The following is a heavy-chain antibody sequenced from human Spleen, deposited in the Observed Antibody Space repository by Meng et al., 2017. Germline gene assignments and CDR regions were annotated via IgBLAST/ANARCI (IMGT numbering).Heavy chain of an antibody. Sequence: HVQLNQWGAGLLKPSATLSLTCVVSGGSFSDYYWSWIRQPPGKGLEWIGEINHSGSTNYNPSLESRATISVDTSQNNLSLKLSSVTAADSAVYYCARGPTTMAHDFDYWGQGTLVTVSS. CDR3: ARGPTTMAHDFDY. D-gene: IGHD4-11*01. V-gene: IGHV4-34*01. J-gene: IGHJ4*02. CDR2: INHSGST. CDR1: GGSFSDYY.